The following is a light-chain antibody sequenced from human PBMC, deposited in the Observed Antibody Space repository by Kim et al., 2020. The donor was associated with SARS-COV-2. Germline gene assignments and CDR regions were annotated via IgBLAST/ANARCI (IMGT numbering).Light chain of an antibody. V-gene: IGLV3-1*01. Sequence: VSVPPGQTASITCSGDQLGDKYVCWYQQRPGQSPVLVIYQDKNRPSGIPERFSGSNSGTTATLTISGTQAMDEADYYCQAWDTTVVFGGGTQLTVL. CDR2: QDK. CDR3: QAWDTTVV. J-gene: IGLJ2*01. CDR1: QLGDKY.